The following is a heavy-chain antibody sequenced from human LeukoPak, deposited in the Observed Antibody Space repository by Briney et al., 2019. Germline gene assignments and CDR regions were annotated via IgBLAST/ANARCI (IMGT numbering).Heavy chain of an antibody. CDR1: GYSISSGYY. V-gene: IGHV4-38-2*02. CDR3: ARSPVQCSSSSCFRFHFDY. CDR2: IYHSGNT. D-gene: IGHD2-2*01. Sequence: SETLSLTCTVSGYSISSGYYWGWIRQPPGKGLEWIGSIYHSGNTYYNPSLKGRVTISVDTSKNQFSLKLSSVTAADTAVYSCARSPVQCSSSSCFRFHFDYWGQGTLVIASS. J-gene: IGHJ4*02.